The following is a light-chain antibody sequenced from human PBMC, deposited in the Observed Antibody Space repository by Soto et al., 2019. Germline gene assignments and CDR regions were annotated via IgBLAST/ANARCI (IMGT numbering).Light chain of an antibody. CDR1: SGHSSYI. CDR3: ETWDSSSHGGV. CDR2: LEGSGSY. V-gene: IGLV4-60*02. Sequence: QSVLTQSSSASASLGSSVKLTCTLSSGHSSYIIAWHQQQPGKAPRYLMKLEGSGSYNKGSEVPDRFSGSSSGAARYLTISNLQFEDEADYYCETWDSSSHGGVFGGGTKLTVL. J-gene: IGLJ2*01.